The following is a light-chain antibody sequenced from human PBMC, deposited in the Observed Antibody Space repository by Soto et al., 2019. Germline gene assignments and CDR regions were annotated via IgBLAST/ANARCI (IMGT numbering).Light chain of an antibody. CDR2: ANT. Sequence: QSVLTQPPSVSGAPGQRVTISCTGSNSNIGAGYDVHWYQQLPGTAPKLLIYANTNRPSGVPDRISGSKSGTSASLAITGLQAEDEADYYYQSYDSSLSVRVFGTGPGHRP. V-gene: IGLV1-40*01. CDR3: QSYDSSLSVRV. J-gene: IGLJ1*01. CDR1: NSNIGAGYD.